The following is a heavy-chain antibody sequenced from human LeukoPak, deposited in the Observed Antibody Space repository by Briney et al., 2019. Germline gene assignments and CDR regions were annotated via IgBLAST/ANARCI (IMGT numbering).Heavy chain of an antibody. CDR2: ISSSSTI. CDR1: GFTFSSYS. J-gene: IGHJ4*02. Sequence: PGGSLRLSCAASGFTFSSYSMNWVRQAPGKGLEWVSYISSSSTIYYADSVKGRFTISRDNAKNSLYLQMNSLRAEDTAVYYCASDWGFENYWGQGTLVTVSS. V-gene: IGHV3-48*01. CDR3: ASDWGFENY. D-gene: IGHD7-27*01.